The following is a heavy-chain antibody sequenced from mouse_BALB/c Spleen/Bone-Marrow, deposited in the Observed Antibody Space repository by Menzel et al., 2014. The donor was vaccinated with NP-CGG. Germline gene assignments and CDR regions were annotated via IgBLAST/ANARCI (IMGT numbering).Heavy chain of an antibody. CDR1: GFDFSRYW. CDR2: INPGSSTI. CDR3: ARLNGNYDAMDY. V-gene: IGHV4-2*02. J-gene: IGHJ4*01. Sequence: EVKLMESGGGLVQPGGSLNLSCAASGFDFSRYWMSWARQAPGKGQEWIGEINPGSSTINYTPSLKDKFIISRDNAKNTLYLQMSKVGSEDTALYYCARLNGNYDAMDYWGQGTSVTVSS. D-gene: IGHD2-1*01.